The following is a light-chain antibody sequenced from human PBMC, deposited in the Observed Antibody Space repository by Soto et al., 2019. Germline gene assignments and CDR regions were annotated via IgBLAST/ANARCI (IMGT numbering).Light chain of an antibody. J-gene: IGKJ4*01. CDR2: DSS. CDR3: QHRSIWPPA. Sequence: EIVMTQSPATLSLSPGERATLSCWASQSVGTYLAWYQQKPGQAPRLLIYDSSKRAADIPARFSGSGSGTDFTLTISSLEPEDFAVYYCQHRSIWPPAFGGGTKVETK. V-gene: IGKV3-11*01. CDR1: QSVGTY.